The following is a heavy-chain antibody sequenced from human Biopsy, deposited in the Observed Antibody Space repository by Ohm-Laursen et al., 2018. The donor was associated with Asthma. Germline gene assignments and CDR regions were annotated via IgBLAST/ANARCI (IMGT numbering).Heavy chain of an antibody. CDR1: GGTFTRYI. Sequence: SVKVSCNAPGGTFTRYIFSWARQAPGQGLERMGGIITISGTAKYAQKFQGRVTITADEPTSTVYMELSNLRSEDTAVYYCASDIWRSSSYWDFFGMDVLGQGATVTVSS. CDR2: IITISGTA. D-gene: IGHD6-6*01. CDR3: ASDIWRSSSYWDFFGMDV. J-gene: IGHJ6*02. V-gene: IGHV1-69*13.